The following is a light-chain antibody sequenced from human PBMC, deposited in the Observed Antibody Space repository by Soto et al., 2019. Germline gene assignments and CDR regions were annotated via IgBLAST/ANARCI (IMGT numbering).Light chain of an antibody. J-gene: IGLJ2*01. CDR2: EVS. Sequence: QPALTQPPSASGSPGQSVTISCTGTSSDVGGYNYVSWYQQHPGKAPKLMIYEVSKRPSGVPDRFSGSKSGNTASLTVSGLQAEDEADYYCSSYAGSNNLVVFGGGTKLTVL. V-gene: IGLV2-8*01. CDR3: SSYAGSNNLVV. CDR1: SSDVGGYNY.